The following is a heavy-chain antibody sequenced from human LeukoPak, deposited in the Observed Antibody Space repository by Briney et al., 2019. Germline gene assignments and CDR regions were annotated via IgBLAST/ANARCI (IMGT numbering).Heavy chain of an antibody. J-gene: IGHJ6*03. CDR1: GGSISSYY. D-gene: IGHD3-3*01. CDR3: ARDYGWTIFGVYYYYMDV. CDR2: IYTSGST. Sequence: NPSETLSLTCTVSGGSISSYYWSWIRQPAGKGLEWIGRIYTSGSTNYNPSLKSRVTMSVDTSKNQFSLKLSSVTAADTAVYYCARDYGWTIFGVYYYYMDVWGKGTTVTVSS. V-gene: IGHV4-4*07.